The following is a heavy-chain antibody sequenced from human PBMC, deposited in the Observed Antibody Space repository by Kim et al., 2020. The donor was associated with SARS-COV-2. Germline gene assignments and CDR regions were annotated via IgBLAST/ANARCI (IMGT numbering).Heavy chain of an antibody. CDR3: ARQEINCSGGSCYSEFDY. J-gene: IGHJ4*02. Sequence: GESLKISCKGSGYSCTSYWISWVRQMPGKGLEWMGRIDPSDSYTNSSPSFQGHGTISADKSISTAYLQWSSLKASDTAMYYCARQEINCSGGSCYSEFDYWGQGTLVTVSS. D-gene: IGHD2-15*01. CDR2: IDPSDSYT. CDR1: GYSCTSYW. V-gene: IGHV5-10-1*01.